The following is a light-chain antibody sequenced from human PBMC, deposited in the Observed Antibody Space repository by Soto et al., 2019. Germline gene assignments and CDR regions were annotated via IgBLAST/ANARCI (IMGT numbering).Light chain of an antibody. CDR1: QSVNSY. V-gene: IGKV3-11*01. Sequence: DIVLTQSPATLSLSPGERATLSCRASQSVNSYLAWYQQKPGQAPRLLIYDASNRATGIPARFSGSGSGTDFTLTISSLGPEDSAVYYCHQRINWPRTFGQGTKLEIK. CDR2: DAS. CDR3: HQRINWPRT. J-gene: IGKJ2*01.